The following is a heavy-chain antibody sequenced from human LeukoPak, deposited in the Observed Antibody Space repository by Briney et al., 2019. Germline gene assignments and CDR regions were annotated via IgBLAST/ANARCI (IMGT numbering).Heavy chain of an antibody. CDR2: IKQDGSEK. Sequence: GGSLRLSCAASGFTFDSYWVSWVRQAPGKGLEWVANIKQDGSEKDYVDSVKGRFTISRDNAKNSLYLQMSSLRAEDTAVYYCARVHPERERTQSFDYWGQGTLVTVSS. CDR3: ARVHPERERTQSFDY. V-gene: IGHV3-7*01. J-gene: IGHJ4*02. D-gene: IGHD1-1*01. CDR1: GFTFDSYW.